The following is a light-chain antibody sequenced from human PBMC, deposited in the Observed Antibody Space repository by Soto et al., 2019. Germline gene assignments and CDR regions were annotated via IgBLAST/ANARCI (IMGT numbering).Light chain of an antibody. J-gene: IGKJ1*01. CDR1: QSVSSSY. V-gene: IGKV3-15*01. CDR3: QQYNNWPPKT. Sequence: EIVLTQSPGTLSLSPGERATLSCRASQSVSSSYLAWYQQKPGQAPRLLVYHTSNRATGIPARFSGSGSGTEFTLTISSLQSEDFAVYYCQQYNNWPPKTFGQGTKVDIK. CDR2: HTS.